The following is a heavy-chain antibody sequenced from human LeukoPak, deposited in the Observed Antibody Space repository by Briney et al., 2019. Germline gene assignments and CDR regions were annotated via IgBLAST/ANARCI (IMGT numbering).Heavy chain of an antibody. CDR2: IYSGGRT. CDR3: AKDTEAGGFDP. V-gene: IGHV3-53*01. D-gene: IGHD1-14*01. CDR1: GITVSSND. J-gene: IGHJ5*02. Sequence: GGSLRLSCTASGITVSSNDMCWVRQAPGKGLEWISLIYSGGRTDYADSVKGRFTISRDNSKNTLYLQMNSLRAEDTAVYYCAKDTEAGGFDPWGQGTLVTVSS.